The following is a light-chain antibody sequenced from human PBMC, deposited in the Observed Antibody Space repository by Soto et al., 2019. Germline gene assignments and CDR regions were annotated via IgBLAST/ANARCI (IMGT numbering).Light chain of an antibody. Sequence: EIVMTQSPDTLSVSPGERAALSCRTSQSVSSDLAWYQQKPDQAPRLLIYGASTMATGIPARFSGSGSGTDFTLTISSLQSEDFAVYYCHHYSSWPPYTFGQGTKLEIK. CDR2: GAS. V-gene: IGKV3D-15*01. J-gene: IGKJ2*01. CDR3: HHYSSWPPYT. CDR1: QSVSSD.